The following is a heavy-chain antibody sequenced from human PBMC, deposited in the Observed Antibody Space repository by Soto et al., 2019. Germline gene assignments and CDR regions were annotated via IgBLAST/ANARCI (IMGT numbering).Heavy chain of an antibody. CDR1: GFTFSSYA. D-gene: IGHD6-19*01. CDR3: AKGRSDRGFGSGWYGLADY. V-gene: IGHV3-23*01. Sequence: GGSLRLSCAASGFTFSSYAMSWVRQAPGKGLEWVSAISGSGGSTYYADSVKGRFTISRDNSKNTLYLQMNSLRAEDTAVYYCAKGRSDRGFGSGWYGLADYWGQGTLVTVSS. J-gene: IGHJ4*02. CDR2: ISGSGGST.